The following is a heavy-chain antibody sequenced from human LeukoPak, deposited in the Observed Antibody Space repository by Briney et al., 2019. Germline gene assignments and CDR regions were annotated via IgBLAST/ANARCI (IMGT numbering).Heavy chain of an antibody. CDR3: AREDIVVVPAAHYGV. V-gene: IGHV3-30-3*01. CDR2: ISYGGSNK. CDR1: GFTFSSYA. J-gene: IGHJ4*02. Sequence: PGRSLRLSCAASGFTFSSYAMHWVRQAPGKGLEWVAVISYGGSNKYYADSVKGRFTISRDNSKNTLYLQMNSLRAEDTAVYYCAREDIVVVPAAHYGVWGQGTLVTVSS. D-gene: IGHD2-2*01.